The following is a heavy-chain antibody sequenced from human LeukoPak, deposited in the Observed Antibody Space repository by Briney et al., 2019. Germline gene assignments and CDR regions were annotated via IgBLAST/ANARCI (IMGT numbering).Heavy chain of an antibody. D-gene: IGHD5-12*01. V-gene: IGHV1-18*01. Sequence: ASVKVSCKASGYTFTSYGISWVRQAPGQGLEWMGWISAYNGNTNYAQKLQGRVTMTTDTSTSTAYMELRSLRSDDTAVYYCARDMDIVATTNAFDIWGQGTMVTVSS. J-gene: IGHJ3*02. CDR1: GYTFTSYG. CDR3: ARDMDIVATTNAFDI. CDR2: ISAYNGNT.